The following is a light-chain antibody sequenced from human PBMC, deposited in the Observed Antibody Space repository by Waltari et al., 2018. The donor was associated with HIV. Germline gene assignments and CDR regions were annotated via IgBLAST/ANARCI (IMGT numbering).Light chain of an antibody. V-gene: IGLV2-23*01. J-gene: IGLJ1*01. CDR1: SSDVGSYNL. CDR2: EGT. CDR3: CSKAGSRTV. Sequence: QSAPTQPASVSGSPGQSITISCTAASSDVGSYNLVSWYQHHPGSPPKLIFYEGTKRPSGVSSRFSASKSGKTTSLTISGLQPEDEAEYYCCSKAGSRTVFGPGTKVTVL.